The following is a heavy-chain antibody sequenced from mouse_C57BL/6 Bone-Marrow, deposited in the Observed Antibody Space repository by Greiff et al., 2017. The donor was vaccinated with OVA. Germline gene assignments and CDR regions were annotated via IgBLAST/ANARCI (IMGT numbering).Heavy chain of an antibody. CDR3: ARNGGDYDGVDY. J-gene: IGHJ2*01. Sequence: VQLQQPGAELVKPGASVKLSCKASGYTFTSYWMHWVKQRPGQGLEWIGMIHPNSGSTNYNEKFKSKATLTVDKSSSTAYMQLSSLTSEDSAVYYCARNGGDYDGVDYWGQGTTLTVSS. CDR1: GYTFTSYW. D-gene: IGHD2-4*01. V-gene: IGHV1-64*01. CDR2: IHPNSGST.